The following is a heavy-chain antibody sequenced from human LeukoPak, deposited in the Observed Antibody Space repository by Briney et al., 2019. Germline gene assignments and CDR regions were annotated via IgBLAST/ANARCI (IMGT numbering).Heavy chain of an antibody. J-gene: IGHJ4*02. D-gene: IGHD5-18*01. CDR1: GFTFSSYS. Sequence: GGSLRLSCAASGFTFSSYSMNWVRQAPGKGLEWVSSISSSSSYIYYADSVKGRFTISRDNAKNSLYLQMNSLRAEDTAVYYCARDGATEDSYGLYYFDYWGQGTLVTVSS. V-gene: IGHV3-21*04. CDR2: ISSSSSYI. CDR3: ARDGATEDSYGLYYFDY.